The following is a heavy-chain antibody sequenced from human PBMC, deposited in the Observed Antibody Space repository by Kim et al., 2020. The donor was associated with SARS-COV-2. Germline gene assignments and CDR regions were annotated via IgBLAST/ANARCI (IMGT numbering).Heavy chain of an antibody. CDR2: VSYDGSIK. CDR3: AKVIDLRPSIYWYFDL. V-gene: IGHV3-30*18. J-gene: IGHJ2*01. CDR1: GFTFSKYG. D-gene: IGHD2-21*01. Sequence: GGSLRLSCAASGFTFSKYGMHWVRQAPGKGLEWVAVVSYDGSIKYYTESVKGRFTISRDNSEDTLHLQMDSLRPEDTAVYYCAKVIDLRPSIYWYFDLWGRGTLVTVSS.